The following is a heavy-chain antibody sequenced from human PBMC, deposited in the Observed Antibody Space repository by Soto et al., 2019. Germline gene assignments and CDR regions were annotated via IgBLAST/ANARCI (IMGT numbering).Heavy chain of an antibody. V-gene: IGHV3-53*01. CDR2: IYSGGST. D-gene: IGHD3-10*01. CDR3: ARGLSYYGSGSYAHYYYYGMDV. J-gene: IGHJ6*02. CDR1: GFTVSSNY. Sequence: GGSLRLSCAASGFTVSSNYMSWVRQAPGKGLEWVSVIYSGGSTYYADSVKGRFTISRDNSKNTLYLQMNSLRAEDTAVYYCARGLSYYGSGSYAHYYYYGMDVWGQGTTVTVSS.